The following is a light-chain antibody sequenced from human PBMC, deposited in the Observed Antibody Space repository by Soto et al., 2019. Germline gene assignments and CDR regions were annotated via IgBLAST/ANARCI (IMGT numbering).Light chain of an antibody. CDR1: QSVSSS. V-gene: IGKV3-15*01. CDR3: QQYTNWPYT. CDR2: GAS. J-gene: IGKJ2*01. Sequence: EIVLTQSPGTLSLSPGERATLSCRASQSVSSSFLAWYQQTAGQAPRLLIYGASTRATGIPARFSGSGSGTEFTLTISSLQSEDFAVYSCQQYTNWPYTFGQGTKLEIK.